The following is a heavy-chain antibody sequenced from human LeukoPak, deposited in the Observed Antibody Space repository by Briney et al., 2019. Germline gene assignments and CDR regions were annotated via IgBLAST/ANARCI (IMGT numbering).Heavy chain of an antibody. CDR1: GGSVSSYY. CDR2: IYYSGST. J-gene: IGHJ4*02. V-gene: IGHV4-59*02. Sequence: SETLSLTCTVSGGSVSSYYWSWIRQPPGKGLEWIGYIYYSGSTNYNPSLKSRVTISVDTSKNQFSLKLSSVTAADTAVYYCARGSGWYYYWGQGTLVTVSS. D-gene: IGHD6-19*01. CDR3: ARGSGWYYY.